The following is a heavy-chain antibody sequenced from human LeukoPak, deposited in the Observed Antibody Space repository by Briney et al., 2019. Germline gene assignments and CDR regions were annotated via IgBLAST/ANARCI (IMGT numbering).Heavy chain of an antibody. V-gene: IGHV1-69*13. CDR1: GGTFSSYA. J-gene: IGHJ6*02. CDR3: ARDAPIWFESYGMDV. Sequence: ASVKVSCKASGGTFSSYAISWVRQAPGQGLEWMGGIIPIFGTANYAQKFQGRVTITADESTSTAYMELSSLRSEDTAVYYCARDAPIWFESYGMDVWGQGTTVTVSS. D-gene: IGHD3-10*01. CDR2: IIPIFGTA.